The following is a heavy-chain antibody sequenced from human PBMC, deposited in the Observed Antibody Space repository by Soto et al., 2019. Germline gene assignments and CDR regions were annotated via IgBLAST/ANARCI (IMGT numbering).Heavy chain of an antibody. D-gene: IGHD3-10*01. CDR3: AHRRNPLLFFDY. CDR2: IYWDDEK. V-gene: IGHV2-5*02. Sequence: QITLKESGPTLVKPTQTLTLTCTFSGFSLSTSGVGVGWIRQPPGKALEWLALIYWDDEKRYSPSLKSRLTITKDTSKNQVVLTMTNMDPVDTATYYCAHRRNPLLFFDYWGQGTLVTVSS. CDR1: GFSLSTSGVG. J-gene: IGHJ4*02.